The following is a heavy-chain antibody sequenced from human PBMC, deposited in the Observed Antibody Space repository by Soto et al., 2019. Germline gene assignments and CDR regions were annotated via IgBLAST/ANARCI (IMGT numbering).Heavy chain of an antibody. D-gene: IGHD2-21*01. CDR1: GGTFSSYA. J-gene: IGHJ4*02. CDR3: ARLIGGGKTPGYFDY. V-gene: IGHV1-69*06. CDR2: IIPIFGTA. Sequence: GASVKVSCKASGGTFSSYAISWVRQAPGQGLEWMGGIIPIFGTANYAQKFQGRVTITADKSTSTAYMELSSLRSEETAVYYCARLIGGGKTPGYFDYWGQGTLVTVSS.